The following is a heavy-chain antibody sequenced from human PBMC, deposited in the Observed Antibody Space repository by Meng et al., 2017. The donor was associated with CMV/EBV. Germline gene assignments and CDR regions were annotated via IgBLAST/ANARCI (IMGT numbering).Heavy chain of an antibody. V-gene: IGHV3-48*03. Sequence: GESLKISCAASGFTFSSYEMNWVRQAPGKGLEWVSYISSSGSTIYYADSVKGRFTISRDNAKNSLYLQMNSLRAEDTAVYYCARGITMVVVVIAQNAFDIWGQGTMVTVSS. CDR2: ISSSGSTI. CDR1: GFTFSSYE. D-gene: IGHD3-22*01. J-gene: IGHJ3*02. CDR3: ARGITMVVVVIAQNAFDI.